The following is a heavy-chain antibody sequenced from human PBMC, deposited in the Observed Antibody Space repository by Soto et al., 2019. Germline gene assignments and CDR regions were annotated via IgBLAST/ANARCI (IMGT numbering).Heavy chain of an antibody. V-gene: IGHV1-69*13. CDR2: IIPIFGTA. D-gene: IGHD2-2*01. Sequence: SVKVSCKASGGTFSSYAISWVRQAPGQGLEWMGGIIPIFGTANHAQKFQGRVTITADESTSTAYMELSSLRSEDTAVYYCAATAPTKRYCSSTSCYENWFDPWGQGTLVTVSS. CDR3: AATAPTKRYCSSTSCYENWFDP. J-gene: IGHJ5*02. CDR1: GGTFSSYA.